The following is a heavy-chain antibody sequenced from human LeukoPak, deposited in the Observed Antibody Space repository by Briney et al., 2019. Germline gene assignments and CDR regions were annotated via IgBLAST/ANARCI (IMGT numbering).Heavy chain of an antibody. V-gene: IGHV4-61*02. Sequence: SQTLSLTCTVSGGSISSGSYYWSWIRQPAGKGLEWIGRIYTSGSTNYNPSLKSRVTMSVDTSKNQFSLKLSSVTAADTAVYYCARVLGYCSSTSCQTADYWGQGTLVTVSS. CDR3: ARVLGYCSSTSCQTADY. CDR1: GGSISSGSYY. J-gene: IGHJ4*02. D-gene: IGHD2-2*01. CDR2: IYTSGST.